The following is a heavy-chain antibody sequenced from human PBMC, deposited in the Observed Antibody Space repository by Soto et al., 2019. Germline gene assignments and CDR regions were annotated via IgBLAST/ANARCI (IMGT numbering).Heavy chain of an antibody. CDR1: GFSLSTSGVG. J-gene: IGHJ5*02. CDR3: AHRQVGYCSSTSCYAFDP. Sequence: GSGPTLVNPTQTLTLTCTFSGFSLSTSGVGVGWIRQPPGKALKWLALIYWDDDKRYSPSLKSRLTIIKDTSKNQVVLTMTNVDPVDTATYYCAHRQVGYCSSTSCYAFDPWGQGTLVTVSS. D-gene: IGHD2-2*03. V-gene: IGHV2-5*02. CDR2: IYWDDDK.